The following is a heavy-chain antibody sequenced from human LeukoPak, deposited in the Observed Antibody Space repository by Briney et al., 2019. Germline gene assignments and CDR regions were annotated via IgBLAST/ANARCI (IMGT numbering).Heavy chain of an antibody. D-gene: IGHD6-13*01. V-gene: IGHV3-33*06. CDR3: AKELGVPAAGWQIQQ. Sequence: SGSSLRLSCGTSGFNFTRHGMHWVRQAPGKGLEWVAVIWHTSMSAFYSDSVKGRFIISRDNSRNTLYLQMSNLRADDTAVYYCAKELGVPAAGWQIQQWGLGTLVTVSS. CDR2: IWHTSMSA. CDR1: GFNFTRHG. J-gene: IGHJ1*01.